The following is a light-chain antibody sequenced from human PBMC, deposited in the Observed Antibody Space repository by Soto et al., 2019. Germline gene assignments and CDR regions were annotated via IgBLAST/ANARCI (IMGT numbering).Light chain of an antibody. CDR1: DIGSKS. J-gene: IGLJ2*01. CDR2: DDS. V-gene: IGLV3-21*02. Sequence: SYELTQPPSVSVAPGQTARITCGGDDIGSKSVHWYKQKPGEAPVLVVYDDSDRPSGIPQRFSGSNPGNTATLTITRVAAGDEADYYCQVCDTNSDHLDMVFGGGTKLTVL. CDR3: QVCDTNSDHLDMV.